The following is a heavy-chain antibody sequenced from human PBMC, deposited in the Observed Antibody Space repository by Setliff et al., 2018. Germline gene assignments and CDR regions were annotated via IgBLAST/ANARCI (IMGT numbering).Heavy chain of an antibody. V-gene: IGHV4-59*01. CDR2: IYYSGTT. D-gene: IGHD6-13*01. CDR3: ARVGSSSWYGGGFDI. Sequence: TLSLTCTVSGGSLSSYYWSWIRQPPGKGLEWIGHIYYSGTTNYNASLKNRVSISVDTSKNHFSLKLNSVTAADTAVYYCARVGSSSWYGGGFDIWGQGTMVTVSS. CDR1: GGSLSSYY. J-gene: IGHJ3*02.